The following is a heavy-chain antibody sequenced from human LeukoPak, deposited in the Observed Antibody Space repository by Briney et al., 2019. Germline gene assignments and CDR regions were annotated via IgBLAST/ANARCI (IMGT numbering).Heavy chain of an antibody. V-gene: IGHV4-59*01. CDR3: ARVGGDYGDYADY. CDR1: GGSISSYY. J-gene: IGHJ4*02. Sequence: SETLSLTCTVSGGSISSYYWSRIRQPPGKGLEWIGYIYYSGSTNYNPSLKSRVTISVDTSKNQFSLKLSSVTAADTAVYYCARVGGDYGDYADYWGQGTLVTVSS. D-gene: IGHD4-17*01. CDR2: IYYSGST.